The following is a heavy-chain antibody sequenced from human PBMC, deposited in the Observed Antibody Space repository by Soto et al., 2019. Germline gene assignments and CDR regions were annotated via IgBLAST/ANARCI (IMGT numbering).Heavy chain of an antibody. CDR1: GFTFGSYC. V-gene: IGHV3-7*01. CDR3: ARGAVAGKWGNWFDP. Sequence: EVQLVESGGGLVQPGGSLRLSCAASGFTFGSYCMTWVRQSPGKGLEWVANINQDGSEKYYVDSVKGRFTISRDNAKNSLYLQMNSLRAEDTSLSYCARGAVAGKWGNWFDPWGQGTLVTVSS. CDR2: INQDGSEK. D-gene: IGHD6-19*01. J-gene: IGHJ5*02.